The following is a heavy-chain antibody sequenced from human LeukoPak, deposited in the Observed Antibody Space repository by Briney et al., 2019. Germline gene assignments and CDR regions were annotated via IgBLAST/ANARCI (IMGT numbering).Heavy chain of an antibody. D-gene: IGHD3-10*01. V-gene: IGHV3-21*01. CDR3: ARARYGSGSSSFDY. CDR1: GFTFRSYS. CDR2: ISSSSSYI. Sequence: PGGSLRLSCAASGFTFRSYSMNWVRQAPGKGLEWVSSISSSSSYIYYADSVKGRFTISRDNAKNSLYLQMNSLRAEDTAVYYCARARYGSGSSSFDYWGQGTLVTVSS. J-gene: IGHJ4*02.